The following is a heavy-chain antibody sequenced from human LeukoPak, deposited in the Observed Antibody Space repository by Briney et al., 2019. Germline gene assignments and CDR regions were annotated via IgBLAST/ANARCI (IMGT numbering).Heavy chain of an antibody. D-gene: IGHD4-17*01. V-gene: IGHV3-21*01. J-gene: IGHJ6*02. Sequence: PGGSLRLSCAASGFTFSSYSMNWVRQAPGKGLEWVSSISSSSSYIYYADSVKGRFTISRDNAKNSLYLQMNSLRAEDTAVYYCARDGRIIYGDYVNYYYYYGMDVWGQGTTDTVSS. CDR2: ISSSSSYI. CDR1: GFTFSSYS. CDR3: ARDGRIIYGDYVNYYYYYGMDV.